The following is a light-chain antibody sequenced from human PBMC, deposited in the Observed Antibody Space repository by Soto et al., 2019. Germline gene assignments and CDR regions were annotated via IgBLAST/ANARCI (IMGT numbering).Light chain of an antibody. Sequence: QSALTQPPSASGSPGQSVTISCTGTSSDVGGYKYVSWYQQHPGKAPKLMIYEVSKRPSGVPDRFSGSKSGNTASLTVSGLQDEDEADYYCSSYGGSNNLVFGGGTKLTVL. V-gene: IGLV2-8*01. CDR1: SSDVGGYKY. J-gene: IGLJ2*01. CDR2: EVS. CDR3: SSYGGSNNLV.